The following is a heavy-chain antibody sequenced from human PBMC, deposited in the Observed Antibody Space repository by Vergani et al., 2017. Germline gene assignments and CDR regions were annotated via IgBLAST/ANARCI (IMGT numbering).Heavy chain of an antibody. CDR1: ESSSGKAG. J-gene: IGHJ6*02. V-gene: IGHV3-15*07. Sequence: EVQLVESGGGIVKPGGPLRCSWVALESSSGKAGRNWVDRPPGKGWGGAGGLKSKFDRGTTDYAAAVKGRFTISRDDSKNTLFLQMNGLKTEDIGVYYCTTDPRYCGDGSCYWLRDHHYYGMDVWGQGTTVTVSS. CDR2: LKSKFDRGTT. D-gene: IGHD2-21*01. CDR3: TTDPRYCGDGSCYWLRDHHYYGMDV.